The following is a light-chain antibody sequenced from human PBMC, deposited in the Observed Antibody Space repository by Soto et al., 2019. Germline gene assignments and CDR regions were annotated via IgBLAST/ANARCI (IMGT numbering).Light chain of an antibody. CDR3: QQFNGFPLT. Sequence: IQLTQSPSSLSASVGDRVTITCRAGQDIGSALAWYQQRPGKAPKILLYDASNLEAGVPSRFSGSGYGTDVTLTITGLRPEDFATYYCQQFNGFPLTFGGGTKVQIK. J-gene: IGKJ4*01. CDR2: DAS. V-gene: IGKV1-13*02. CDR1: QDIGSA.